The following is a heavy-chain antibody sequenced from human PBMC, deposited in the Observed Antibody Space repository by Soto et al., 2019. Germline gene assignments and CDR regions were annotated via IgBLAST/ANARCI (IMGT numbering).Heavy chain of an antibody. V-gene: IGHV4-34*01. J-gene: IGHJ6*02. CDR3: ARGLSGSTLRYYYGMDV. Sequence: TLSLTCAVYGGSFSGYYWSWIRQPPGKGLEWIGEINHSGSTNYNPSLKSRVTISVDTSKNQFSLKLSSVTAADTAVYYCARGLSGSTLRYYYGMDVWGQGTTVTVSS. CDR2: INHSGST. D-gene: IGHD1-26*01. CDR1: GGSFSGYY.